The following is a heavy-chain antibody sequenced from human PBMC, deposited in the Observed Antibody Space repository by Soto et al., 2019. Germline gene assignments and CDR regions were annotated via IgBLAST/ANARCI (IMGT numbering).Heavy chain of an antibody. Sequence: DLEWLAHIFSNDEKSYSTSLKSRLTISKDTSKSQVVLTMTNMDPVDTATYYCARISQADYYYYYYMDVWGKGTTVTVSS. V-gene: IGHV2-26*01. J-gene: IGHJ6*03. D-gene: IGHD6-19*01. CDR3: ARISQADYYYYYYMDV. CDR2: IFSNDEK.